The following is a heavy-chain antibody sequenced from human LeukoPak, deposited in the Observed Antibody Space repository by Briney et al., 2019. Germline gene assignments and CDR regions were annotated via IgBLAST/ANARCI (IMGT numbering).Heavy chain of an antibody. Sequence: SETLSLTCAVYGGSFSGYYWSWIREPPGKGLEWIGEINHSGSTKYNPSLKSRVTISVDTSKNQFSLKLSSVTAADTAVYYCARGSWYDPNWFDPWGQGTLVTVSS. D-gene: IGHD6-13*01. J-gene: IGHJ5*02. CDR1: GGSFSGYY. CDR2: INHSGST. V-gene: IGHV4-34*01. CDR3: ARGSWYDPNWFDP.